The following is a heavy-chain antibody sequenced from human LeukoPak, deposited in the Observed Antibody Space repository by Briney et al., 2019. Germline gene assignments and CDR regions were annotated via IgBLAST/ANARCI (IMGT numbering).Heavy chain of an antibody. D-gene: IGHD5-12*01. Sequence: ASVKVSCKASGYIFTGYYMHWVRQAPGQGLEWMGWINGNSGATNYAQKFQGRVTMTRDTSISTVHMELSRLTSDDTAVYFCARGVATTISGYWGQGTRVTVSS. CDR2: INGNSGAT. CDR3: ARGVATTISGY. J-gene: IGHJ4*02. V-gene: IGHV1-2*02. CDR1: GYIFTGYY.